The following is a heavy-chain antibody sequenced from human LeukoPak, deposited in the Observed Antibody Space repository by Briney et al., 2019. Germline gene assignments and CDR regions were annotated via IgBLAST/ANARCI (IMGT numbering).Heavy chain of an antibody. CDR2: ISGSGGST. J-gene: IGHJ2*01. D-gene: IGHD5-24*01. Sequence: PGGSLRLTCAASGFTFSSYAMSWVRQAPGKGLEWVSAISGSGGSTYYADSVKGRFTISRDNSKNTLYLQMNSLRAEDTAVYYCAKAKIRRINWYFDLWGRGTLATVSS. V-gene: IGHV3-23*01. CDR3: AKAKIRRINWYFDL. CDR1: GFTFSSYA.